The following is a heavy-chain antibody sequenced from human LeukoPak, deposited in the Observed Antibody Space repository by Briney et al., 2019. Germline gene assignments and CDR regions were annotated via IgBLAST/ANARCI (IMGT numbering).Heavy chain of an antibody. V-gene: IGHV1-46*01. J-gene: IGHJ4*02. Sequence: ASVKASCKASAYTFTSYYMHWVRQAPGQGLEWMGIINPSGGSTSYAQKFQGRVTMTRDMSTSTVYMELSSLRSEDTAVYYCAREGEQWLVHFDYWGQGTLVTVSS. D-gene: IGHD6-19*01. CDR1: AYTFTSYY. CDR2: INPSGGST. CDR3: AREGEQWLVHFDY.